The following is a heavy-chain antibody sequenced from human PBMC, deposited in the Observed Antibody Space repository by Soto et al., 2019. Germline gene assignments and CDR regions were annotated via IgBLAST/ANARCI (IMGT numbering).Heavy chain of an antibody. J-gene: IGHJ3*02. CDR2: IYYSGST. V-gene: IGHV4-59*01. CDR1: GGSISSYY. CDR3: ARNYGHGFDN. D-gene: IGHD1-7*01. Sequence: SETLSLTCTVSGGSISSYYWSWIRQPPGKGLEWIGYIYYSGSTNYNPSLKSRVTISVDTSKNQFSLKLSSVTAADTAVYYCARNYGHGFDNWGQGTMVTVSS.